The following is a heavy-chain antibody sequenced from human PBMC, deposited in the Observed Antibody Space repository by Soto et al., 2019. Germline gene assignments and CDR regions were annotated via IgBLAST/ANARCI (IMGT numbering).Heavy chain of an antibody. CDR3: AREVPDPAIYYFDY. D-gene: IGHD2-2*01. CDR1: GFTVSSNY. CDR2: IYSGGST. V-gene: IGHV3-66*01. Sequence: GGSLRLSCAASGFTVSSNYMSWVRQAPGKGLEWVSVIYSGGSTYYADSVKGRFTISRDNSKNTLYLQMNSLRAEDTAVYYCAREVPDPAIYYFDYWGQGTLVTVSS. J-gene: IGHJ4*02.